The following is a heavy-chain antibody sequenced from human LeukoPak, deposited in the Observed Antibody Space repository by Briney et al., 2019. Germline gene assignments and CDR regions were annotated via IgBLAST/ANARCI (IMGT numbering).Heavy chain of an antibody. CDR1: GGSISNTNW. CDR3: ARSPYSGSYCLDY. D-gene: IGHD1-26*01. Sequence: SETLSLTCGVSGGSISNTNWWTWVRQPPGKGLEWIGEVNLQGSTNYNPSLKSRVAISVDKSENHISLKLTSVTAEDTAVYYCARSPYSGSYCLDYWGQGTLVTVSS. CDR2: VNLQGST. V-gene: IGHV4-4*02. J-gene: IGHJ4*02.